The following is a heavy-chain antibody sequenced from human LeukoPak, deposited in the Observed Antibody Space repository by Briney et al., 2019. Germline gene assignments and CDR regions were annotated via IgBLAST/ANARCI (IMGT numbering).Heavy chain of an antibody. Sequence: GASVKVSCKASGYTFTDFGISWVRQAPGQGLEWMGWISAYNGSKNYVQKFQGRVTMTTDTATSTAYMELTSLRSDDTAMYYCTRDLGVDTTMIFFDYWGQGTLVTVSS. CDR1: GYTFTDFG. D-gene: IGHD5-18*01. V-gene: IGHV1-18*01. J-gene: IGHJ4*02. CDR3: TRDLGVDTTMIFFDY. CDR2: ISAYNGSK.